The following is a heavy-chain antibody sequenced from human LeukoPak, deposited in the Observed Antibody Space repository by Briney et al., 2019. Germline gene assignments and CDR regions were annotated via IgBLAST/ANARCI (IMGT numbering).Heavy chain of an antibody. CDR3: ARAKWVGTTDNWFDP. CDR2: ISGSSSYI. CDR1: GFTFSSYS. J-gene: IGHJ5*02. V-gene: IGHV3-21*01. D-gene: IGHD1-1*01. Sequence: GGSLRLSCAASGFTFSSYSMNWVRQAPGKGLEWVSSISGSSSYIYYADSVKGRFTISRHNAKNSLYLQMNSLRAEDTAVYYCARAKWVGTTDNWFDPWGQGTLVTVSS.